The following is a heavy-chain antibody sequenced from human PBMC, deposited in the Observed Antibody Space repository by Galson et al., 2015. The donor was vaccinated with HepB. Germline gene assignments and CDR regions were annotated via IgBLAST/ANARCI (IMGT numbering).Heavy chain of an antibody. V-gene: IGHV3-48*02. CDR1: GFTFSSSI. Sequence: SLRLSCAASGFTFSSSIMHWVRQAPGKGLEWVSYISISSSTIYYADSVKGRFTISRDNAKNSLYLQMNSLRDDDTAVYYCATVRGFSYGYDDWGQGTLGTVSS. CDR3: ATVRGFSYGYDD. J-gene: IGHJ4*02. D-gene: IGHD5-18*01. CDR2: ISISSSTI.